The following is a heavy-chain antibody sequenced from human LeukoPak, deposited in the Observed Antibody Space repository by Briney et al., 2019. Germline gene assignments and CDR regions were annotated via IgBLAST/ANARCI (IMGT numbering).Heavy chain of an antibody. D-gene: IGHD7-27*01. CDR1: GFTFSSYA. J-gene: IGHJ4*01. CDR2: ISYDGSNK. Sequence: GGSLRLSCAASGFTFSSYAMHWVRQAPGKGLEWVAVISYDGSNKYYADSVKGRFTVSRDNSKNTLYLQMNSLRAEDTAVYYCARDSDATGVLDYWGQGTLVTVSS. CDR3: ARDSDATGVLDY. V-gene: IGHV3-30-3*01.